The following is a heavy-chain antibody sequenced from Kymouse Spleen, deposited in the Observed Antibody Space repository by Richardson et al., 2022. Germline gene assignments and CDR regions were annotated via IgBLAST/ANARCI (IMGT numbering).Heavy chain of an antibody. CDR3: TRLGGDILTGYSHDYYYGMDV. CDR1: GFTFSGSA. CDR2: IRSKANSYAT. V-gene: IGHV3-73*02. Sequence: EVQLVESGGGLVQPGGSLKLSCAASGFTFSGSAMHWVRQASGKGLEWVGRIRSKANSYATAYAASVKGRFTISRDDSKNTAYLQMNSLKTEDTAVYYCTRLGGDILTGYSHDYYYGMDVWGQGTTVTVSS. D-gene: IGHD3-9*01. J-gene: IGHJ6*02.